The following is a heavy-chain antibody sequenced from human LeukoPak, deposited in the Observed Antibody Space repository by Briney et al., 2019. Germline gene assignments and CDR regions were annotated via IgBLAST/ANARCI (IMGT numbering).Heavy chain of an antibody. V-gene: IGHV1-18*01. CDR2: ISTYNGNT. J-gene: IGHJ4*02. Sequence: ASVKVSCKASGYTFTRYGITWVRQAPGQGLEWMGWISTYNGNTYYGQKVQGRVTMTTDTSTSTAYMELRSLRSGDTAVYYCARIPYCGTTSCPYYYDYWGQGTLVTVSS. CDR1: GYTFTRYG. D-gene: IGHD2-2*01. CDR3: ARIPYCGTTSCPYYYDY.